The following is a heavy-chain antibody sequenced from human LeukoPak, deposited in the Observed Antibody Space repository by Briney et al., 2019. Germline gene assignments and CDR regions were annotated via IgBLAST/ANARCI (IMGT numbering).Heavy chain of an antibody. CDR2: ISSTSLYT. CDR1: GFTFSDYY. Sequence: GGSLRLSCAASGFTFSDYYMTWIRQAPGKGLEWVSYISSTSLYTNYADSVKGRFSISRDNAKNSLYLQMNSLRAEDTAVYYCARASSYDISGYDYWGQGTLVTVSS. CDR3: ARASSYDISGYDY. D-gene: IGHD3-22*01. V-gene: IGHV3-11*06. J-gene: IGHJ4*02.